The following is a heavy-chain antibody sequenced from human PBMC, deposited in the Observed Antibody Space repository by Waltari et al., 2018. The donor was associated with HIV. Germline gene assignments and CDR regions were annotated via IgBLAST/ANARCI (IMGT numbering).Heavy chain of an antibody. Sequence: EVQLVESGGGLVKPGGSLRLSCAASGFTFSNAWMSWVRQAPGKGLEWGGRIKSKTDGGTTDYAAPVKGRFTISREESKNTLYLQMNSLKTEDTAVYYCTTGKEIVVVSDYWGQGTLVTVSS. D-gene: IGHD3-22*01. J-gene: IGHJ4*02. CDR2: IKSKTDGGTT. V-gene: IGHV3-15*01. CDR1: GFTFSNAW. CDR3: TTGKEIVVVSDY.